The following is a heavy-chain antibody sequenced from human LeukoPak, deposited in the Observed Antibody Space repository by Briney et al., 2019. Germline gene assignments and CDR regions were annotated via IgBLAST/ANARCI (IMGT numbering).Heavy chain of an antibody. CDR1: GFTFSSYA. CDR2: ISYDGSNK. CDR3: ARSWNWNDLMWFDY. V-gene: IGHV3-30*04. J-gene: IGHJ4*02. Sequence: QTGGSLRLSCAASGFTFSSYAMHWVRQAPGKGLEWVAVISYDGSNKYYADSVKGRFTISRDNSKNTLYLQMNSLRAEDTAVYYCARSWNWNDLMWFDYWGQGTLVTVSS. D-gene: IGHD1-1*01.